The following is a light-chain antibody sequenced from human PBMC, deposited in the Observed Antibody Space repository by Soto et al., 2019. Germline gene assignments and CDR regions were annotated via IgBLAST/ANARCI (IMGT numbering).Light chain of an antibody. CDR2: KAT. J-gene: IGKJ1*01. V-gene: IGKV1-5*03. CDR3: QQYNSYST. Sequence: DIQMTQSPSTLSASVGDRVTITCRASQSISSWLAWYQQKPGKAPKLLIYKATILQSGVSSRFSGSGSGKEFTLTISCLQPDDFATYYCQQYNSYSTFGQGTKVEI. CDR1: QSISSW.